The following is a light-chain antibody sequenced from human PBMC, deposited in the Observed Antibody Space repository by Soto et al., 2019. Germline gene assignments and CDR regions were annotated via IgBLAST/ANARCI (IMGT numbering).Light chain of an antibody. CDR1: HGLNDY. Sequence: DIQLTQSPSFLSASVGDRVTITCRASHGLNDYLAWYQQKPEQAPKLLIYAASTLQSGVPSRFSGSGSGKEFARTICSLRPEDFATYYYQPPNGYPVTDGQGTRLEIK. CDR2: AAS. CDR3: QPPNGYPVT. V-gene: IGKV1-9*01. J-gene: IGKJ5*01.